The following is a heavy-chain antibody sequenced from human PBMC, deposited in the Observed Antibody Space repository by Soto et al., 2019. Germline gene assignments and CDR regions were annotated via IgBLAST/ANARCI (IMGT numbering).Heavy chain of an antibody. Sequence: VASVKVSCKASGYTFTGYYMHWVRQAPGQGLEWMGWINPNSGGTNYAQKFQGWVTMTRDTSISTAYMELSRLRSDDTAVYYCARGYPYGSGRVLDYWGQGTLVTVSS. D-gene: IGHD3-10*01. V-gene: IGHV1-2*04. CDR2: INPNSGGT. CDR1: GYTFTGYY. J-gene: IGHJ4*02. CDR3: ARGYPYGSGRVLDY.